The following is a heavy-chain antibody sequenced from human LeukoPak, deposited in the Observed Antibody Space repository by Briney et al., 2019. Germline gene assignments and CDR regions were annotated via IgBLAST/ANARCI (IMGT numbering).Heavy chain of an antibody. CDR3: ARDQYSYGYFDY. CDR2: IYYSGST. CDR1: GGSISSYY. V-gene: IGHV4-59*01. D-gene: IGHD5-18*01. J-gene: IGHJ4*02. Sequence: SETLSLTCTVSGGSISSYYWSWIRQPPGKGLEWIGYIYYSGSTNYNPSLKSRVTISVDTSKNQFSLKLSSVTAADTAAYYCARDQYSYGYFDYWGQGTLVTVSS.